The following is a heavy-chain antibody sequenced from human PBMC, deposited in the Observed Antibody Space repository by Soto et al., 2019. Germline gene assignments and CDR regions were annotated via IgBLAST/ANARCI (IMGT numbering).Heavy chain of an antibody. CDR1: GYTFTSYY. CDR3: ARDLAGLTTVLYFYGMDV. J-gene: IGHJ6*02. V-gene: IGHV1-46*01. D-gene: IGHD4-4*01. Sequence: GASVKVSCKASGYTFTSYYMNWVRQAPGQGLEWMGIINPSGGSTSCAQKFQGRVTMTRDTSTSTVYMELSSLRSEDTAVYYCARDLAGLTTVLYFYGMDVWGQGTTVTVSS. CDR2: INPSGGST.